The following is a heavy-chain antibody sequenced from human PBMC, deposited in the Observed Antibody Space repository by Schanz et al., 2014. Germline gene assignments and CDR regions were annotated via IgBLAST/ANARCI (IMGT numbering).Heavy chain of an antibody. J-gene: IGHJ4*02. Sequence: EVQLVESGGGLVQPGGSLRLSCAASGFTFSNYNMNWVRQAPGKGLEWVSYISRSSSTIYYTDSVKGRFTISRDNAKNSVFLQMNGLRDEDTAVYYCAKSGDAYLLDYWGQGTLVTVSS. CDR2: ISRSSSTI. V-gene: IGHV3-48*02. CDR3: AKSGDAYLLDY. D-gene: IGHD7-27*01. CDR1: GFTFSNYN.